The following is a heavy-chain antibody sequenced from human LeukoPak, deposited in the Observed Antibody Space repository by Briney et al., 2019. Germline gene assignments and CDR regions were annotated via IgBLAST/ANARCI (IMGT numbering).Heavy chain of an antibody. CDR1: GITLSNYG. CDR3: AKRGVVIRVILVGFHKEAYYFDS. V-gene: IGHV3-23*01. D-gene: IGHD3-22*01. Sequence: PWGSLRLSCAASGITLSNYGMSWVRQAPGKGLEWVAGISGSGGSTNYADSVKGRFTISRDNPKNTLYLQMNCLRAEDTAVYFCAKRGVVIRVILVGFHKEAYYFDSWGQGALVTVSS. J-gene: IGHJ4*02. CDR2: ISGSGGST.